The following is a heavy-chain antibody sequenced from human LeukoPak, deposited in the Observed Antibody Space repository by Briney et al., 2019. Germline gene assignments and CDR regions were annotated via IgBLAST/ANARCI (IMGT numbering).Heavy chain of an antibody. CDR1: GGSVSSGSW. CDR3: ARNPGSNYPEW. J-gene: IGHJ4*02. D-gene: IGHD4-11*01. CDR2: IYHSGST. V-gene: IGHV4-4*02. Sequence: PSETLSLTCTASGGSVSSGSWWSWVRQPPGKGLEWIGEIYHSGSTNYNPSLKSRVAISIDKSKNQFSLKLSSVTAADTAVYYCARNPGSNYPEWWGQEILVTVSS.